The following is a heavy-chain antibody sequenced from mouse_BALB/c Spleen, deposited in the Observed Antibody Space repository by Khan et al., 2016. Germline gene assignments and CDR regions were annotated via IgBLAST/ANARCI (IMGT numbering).Heavy chain of an antibody. D-gene: IGHD2-1*01. CDR2: ISTYYGDT. V-gene: IGHV1S137*01. CDR3: AREGLNYDYAMDY. J-gene: IGHJ4*01. CDR1: GYTFTDYA. Sequence: QVQLQQSGAELVRPGVSVKISCKGSGYTFTDYAMHWVKQSHAQSLEWIGVISTYYGDTSCNQKFEGKATMTVDKSSSTAYMELARLTSEDSAIYYCAREGLNYDYAMDYWGQGTSVTVSS.